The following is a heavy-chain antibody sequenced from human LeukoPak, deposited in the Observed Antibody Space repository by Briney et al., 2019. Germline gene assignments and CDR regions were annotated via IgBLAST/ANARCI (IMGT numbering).Heavy chain of an antibody. Sequence: ASVKVSXKASGYTFTSYGISWVRQAPGQRLEWMGWISAYNGNTNYAQKLQGRVTMTTDTSTSTAYMELRSLRSDDTAVYYCARDRGYSSGWYPLGYYFDYWGQGTLVTVSS. CDR2: ISAYNGNT. V-gene: IGHV1-18*01. J-gene: IGHJ4*02. D-gene: IGHD6-19*01. CDR3: ARDRGYSSGWYPLGYYFDY. CDR1: GYTFTSYG.